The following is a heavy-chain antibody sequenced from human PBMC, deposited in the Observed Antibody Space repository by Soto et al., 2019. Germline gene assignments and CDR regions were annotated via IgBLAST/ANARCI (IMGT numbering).Heavy chain of an antibody. D-gene: IGHD2-15*01. CDR2: IYYSGST. Sequence: SETLSLTCTVSGGSISSGDYYWSWIRQPPGKGLEWIGYIYYSGSTYYNPSLKSRVTISVDTSKNQFSLKLSSVTAADTAVYYCASSYCSGGSCYFQYYYYGMDVWGQGTTVTVSS. CDR3: ASSYCSGGSCYFQYYYYGMDV. J-gene: IGHJ6*02. CDR1: GGSISSGDYY. V-gene: IGHV4-30-4*01.